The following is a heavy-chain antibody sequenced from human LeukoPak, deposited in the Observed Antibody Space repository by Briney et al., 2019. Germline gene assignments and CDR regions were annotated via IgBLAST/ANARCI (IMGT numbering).Heavy chain of an antibody. CDR1: GGSISNFY. J-gene: IGHJ5*02. CDR3: ARNHREYYDILTGYYKKANWFDP. Sequence: SETLSLTCTVSGGSISNFYWNWIRQPPGKGLEWIGRIYTSGSTNYNPSLKSRVTISVDTSKNQFSLKLSSVTAADTAVYYCARNHREYYDILTGYYKKANWFDPWGQGTLVTVSS. D-gene: IGHD3-9*01. V-gene: IGHV4-4*08. CDR2: IYTSGST.